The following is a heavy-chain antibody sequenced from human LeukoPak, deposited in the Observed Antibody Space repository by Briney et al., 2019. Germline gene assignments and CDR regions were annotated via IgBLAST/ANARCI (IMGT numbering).Heavy chain of an antibody. J-gene: IGHJ4*01. V-gene: IGHV3-9*01. D-gene: IGHD4-17*01. CDR1: GFTFEDYA. Sequence: TGRSLRLSCAASGFTFEDYAMHWVRQAPGKGLEWVSGTTWNSGDIGYADSVKGRFTISRDNSKNSLYLQMNSLRPEDTALYYCAKLTVPSSPDLSYWGHGTQVTVSS. CDR3: AKLTVPSSPDLSY. CDR2: TTWNSGDI.